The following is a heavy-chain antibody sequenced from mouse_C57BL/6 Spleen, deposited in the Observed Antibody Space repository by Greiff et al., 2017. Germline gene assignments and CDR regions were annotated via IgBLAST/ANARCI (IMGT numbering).Heavy chain of an antibody. CDR1: GYTFTGYW. J-gene: IGHJ3*01. Sequence: VQLQQSGAELMKPGASVKLSCKATGYTFTGYWIEWVKQRPGHGLEWIGEILPGSGSTNYNEKFKGKATFTADTSSNTAYMQLSSLTTQDSAIYDCAGGRSNYYGSSPWFAYWGQGTLVTVSA. D-gene: IGHD1-1*01. CDR2: ILPGSGST. CDR3: AGGRSNYYGSSPWFAY. V-gene: IGHV1-9*01.